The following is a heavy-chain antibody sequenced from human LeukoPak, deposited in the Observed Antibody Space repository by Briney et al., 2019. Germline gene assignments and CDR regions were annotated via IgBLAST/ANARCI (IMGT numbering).Heavy chain of an antibody. D-gene: IGHD6-6*01. CDR1: GFTFTDHA. CDR3: AKNTQYSGYYDC. J-gene: IGHJ4*02. V-gene: IGHV3-23*01. Sequence: GGSLRLSCAASGFTFTDHAMSWVRQTPDKGLEWVSSIHAGGGSTLYADSMKGRFTISRDNSKNTLYLQMNSLRAEDTAVYYCAKNTQYSGYYDCWGQGTLVAVSS. CDR2: IHAGGGST.